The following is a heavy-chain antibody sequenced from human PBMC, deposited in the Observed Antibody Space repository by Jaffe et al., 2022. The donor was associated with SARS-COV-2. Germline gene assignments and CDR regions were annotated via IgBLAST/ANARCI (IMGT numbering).Heavy chain of an antibody. CDR1: GFTFTNAA. J-gene: IGHJ4*02. CDR2: FSGNGVNT. CDR3: AKGWQYDS. V-gene: IGHV3-23*01. D-gene: IGHD6-19*01. Sequence: EVQLLESGGDLIQPGGSLRLSCVASGFTFTNAAMAWVRQAPGKGLECVSIFSGNGVNTFYADSVKGRFIISRDNSKNTLYLQMNNLRPEDTAVYYCAKGWQYDSWGQGTLVTVSS.